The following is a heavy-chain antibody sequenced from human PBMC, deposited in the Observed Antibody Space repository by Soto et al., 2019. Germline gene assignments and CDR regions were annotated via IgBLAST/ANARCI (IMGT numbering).Heavy chain of an antibody. CDR1: RCIFSSNC. Sequence: GVPVKVSSGDFRCIFSSNCISWVRRATGPGLEWMGGIIPIFGTANYAQKFQGRVTITADESTSTAYMELSSLRSEDTAVYYCARGKDYGSGSYYAVYYYGMDGWGQGTTVTVS. CDR3: ARGKDYGSGSYYAVYYYGMDG. V-gene: IGHV1-69*01. CDR2: IIPIFGTA. D-gene: IGHD3-10*01. J-gene: IGHJ6*02.